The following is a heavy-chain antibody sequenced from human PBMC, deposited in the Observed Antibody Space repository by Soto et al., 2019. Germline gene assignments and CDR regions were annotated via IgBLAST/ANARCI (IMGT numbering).Heavy chain of an antibody. V-gene: IGHV5-10-1*01. CDR2: VDPRDSYA. CDR3: ARIYCTSDASDSWFDP. CDR1: GYSFITFW. D-gene: IGHD2-8*02. Sequence: GESLKISCTGFGYSFITFWISWVRQMPGKGLEWMGTVDPRDSYANYSPSFQGHVTISADKSISTAYLHWGSLQASDTAIYFCARIYCTSDASDSWFDPLGQGTLVTVSS. J-gene: IGHJ5*02.